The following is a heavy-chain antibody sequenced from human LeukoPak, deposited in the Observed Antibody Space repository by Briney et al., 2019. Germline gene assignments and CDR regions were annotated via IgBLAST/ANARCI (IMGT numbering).Heavy chain of an antibody. CDR1: GGAFTGYN. CDR2: INHSGST. J-gene: IGHJ4*02. Sequence: SETLSLTCAVYGGAFTGYNWCWIRQPPGKGLEWIGEINHSGSTNYNPSLKSRVTISVDTSKNQFSLKLSSVTAADTAVYYCARGNRVKCLKTYYYDSSGYWPIDYWGQGTLVTVSS. CDR3: ARGNRVKCLKTYYYDSSGYWPIDY. V-gene: IGHV4-34*01. D-gene: IGHD3-22*01.